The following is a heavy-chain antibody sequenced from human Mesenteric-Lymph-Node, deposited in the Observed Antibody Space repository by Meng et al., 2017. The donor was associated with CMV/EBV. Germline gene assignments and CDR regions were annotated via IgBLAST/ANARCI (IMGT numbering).Heavy chain of an antibody. D-gene: IGHD4-17*01. J-gene: IGHJ4*02. V-gene: IGHV3-23*01. CDR3: AAKLHGDYAFEY. Sequence: GESLKISCAASGLTFTTYAMSWVRRAPGKGLEWVSVIGSGGTAYHGDSVKGRFTISRDNSKKTVYLQMNSLGAEDTAVYYCAAKLHGDYAFEYWGQGSLVTVSS. CDR2: IGSGGTA. CDR1: GLTFTTYA.